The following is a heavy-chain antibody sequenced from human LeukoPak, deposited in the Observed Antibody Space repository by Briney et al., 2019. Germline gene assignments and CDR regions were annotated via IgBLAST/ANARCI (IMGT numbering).Heavy chain of an antibody. V-gene: IGHV6-1*01. CDR2: TYYRSKWYN. CDR3: ARETTSLFDS. CDR1: GDSLSSNSAA. J-gene: IGHJ4*02. Sequence: SQTLSLTCAISGDSLSSNSAAWNWVRQSPSGGLEWLGRTYYRSKWYNDYAVSVKSRITINPDRSKNQVSLQMNSVTPEDTAVYYCARETTSLFDSWGQGTLVTVSS. D-gene: IGHD2/OR15-2a*01.